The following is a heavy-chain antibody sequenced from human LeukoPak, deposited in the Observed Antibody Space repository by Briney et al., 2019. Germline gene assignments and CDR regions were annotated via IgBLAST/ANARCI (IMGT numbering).Heavy chain of an antibody. CDR1: GGSFSGYY. CDR3: ATLYDSSGYFHF. V-gene: IGHV4-34*01. J-gene: IGHJ4*02. CDR2: INHSGST. Sequence: SETLSLTCAVYGGSFSGYYWSWIRQPPGKGLEWIGEINHSGSTNYNPSLKSRVTISVDTSKNQSSLKLSSVTAADTAVYYCATLYDSSGYFHFWGQGTLVTVSS. D-gene: IGHD3-22*01.